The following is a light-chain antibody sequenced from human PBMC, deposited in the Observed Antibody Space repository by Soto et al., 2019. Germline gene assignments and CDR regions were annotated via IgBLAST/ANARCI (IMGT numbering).Light chain of an antibody. J-gene: IGKJ2*01. CDR1: QSLLQSDGYNY. CDR2: LGS. CDR3: MQALQTPLT. V-gene: IGKV2-28*01. Sequence: IVMTQSPLSLPVTPGEPASISCRSSQSLLQSDGYNYLDWYLQKPGQSPQLLIYLGSNRASGVPDRFSGSGSGTDFTLSISRVEAEDFGVYYCMQALQTPLTFGQGTKLEIK.